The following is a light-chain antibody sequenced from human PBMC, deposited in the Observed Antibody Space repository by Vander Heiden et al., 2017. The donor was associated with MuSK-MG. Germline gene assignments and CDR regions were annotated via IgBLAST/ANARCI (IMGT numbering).Light chain of an antibody. CDR1: QSVSSSY. V-gene: IGKV3-20*01. Sequence: EIVLTQSPGTLSLSPGERATLSCRASQSVSSSYLARYQQKPGQAPRLLIYGASSRATGIPDRFSGRGSGTDFTLSIIRLEPADFAVYYCQQDGSSPLTFGHGTKVDIK. J-gene: IGKJ3*01. CDR3: QQDGSSPLT. CDR2: GAS.